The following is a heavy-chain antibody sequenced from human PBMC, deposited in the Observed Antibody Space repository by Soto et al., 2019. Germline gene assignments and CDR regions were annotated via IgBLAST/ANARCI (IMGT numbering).Heavy chain of an antibody. Sequence: ETLCLTGPVSSVSVNGFFWTWIRQPAGKGLEWIGRIYSSGSANYNPSLESRVSMSVDTSKNQFYLRLSSLTDADTALYYCARYTSGSVESWGQGTLVTVYS. CDR2: IYSSGSA. CDR1: SVSVNGFF. D-gene: IGHD3-10*01. CDR3: ARYTSGSVES. J-gene: IGHJ5*01. V-gene: IGHV4-4*07.